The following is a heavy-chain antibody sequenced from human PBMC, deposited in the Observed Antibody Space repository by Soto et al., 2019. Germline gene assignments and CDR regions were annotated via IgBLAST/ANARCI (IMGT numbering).Heavy chain of an antibody. D-gene: IGHD2-15*01. CDR3: ASCCSRGYCSGGSCFGN. CDR2: ISSSSSYI. V-gene: IGHV3-21*01. Sequence: GGSLRLSCAASGFTFSSYSMNWVRQAPGKGLEWVSSISSSSSYIYYADSVKGRFTISRDNAKNSLYLQMNSLRAEDTAVYYCASCCSRGYCSGGSCFGNWGQGTLVTVSS. CDR1: GFTFSSYS. J-gene: IGHJ4*02.